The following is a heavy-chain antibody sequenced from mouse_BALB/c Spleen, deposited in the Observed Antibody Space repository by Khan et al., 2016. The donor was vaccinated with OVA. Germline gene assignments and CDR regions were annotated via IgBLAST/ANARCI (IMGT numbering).Heavy chain of an antibody. J-gene: IGHJ1*01. CDR1: DYTFISYY. D-gene: IGHD1-1*01. CDR2: IYPGDGRT. V-gene: IGHV1S56*01. CDR3: AISYYGSYWYFDV. Sequence: VQLQESGPELVKPGASVKMSCKASDYTFISYYIHWVKQRPGQGLEWIGWIYPGDGRTKYNEKFKGKTTLTADKSSSTVYMLLSSLTSEDSAIYVCAISYYGSYWYFDVWGAGTTVTVSS.